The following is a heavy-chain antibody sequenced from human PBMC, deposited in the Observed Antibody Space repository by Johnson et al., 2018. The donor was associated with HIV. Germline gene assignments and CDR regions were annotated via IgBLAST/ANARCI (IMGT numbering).Heavy chain of an antibody. CDR1: GFTVSSNY. J-gene: IGHJ3*02. CDR2: IYSGGKT. D-gene: IGHD5-24*01. V-gene: IGHV3-66*01. Sequence: MQLVESGGGVVQPGRSLRLSCAASGFTVSSNYMSWVRQAPGKGLEWVSVIYSGGKTYYADSVKGRFTISRDNAKNSLYLQMNSLRVEDTAVYFCARNGDGYTPDAFDIWSQGTVVTVSS. CDR3: ARNGDGYTPDAFDI.